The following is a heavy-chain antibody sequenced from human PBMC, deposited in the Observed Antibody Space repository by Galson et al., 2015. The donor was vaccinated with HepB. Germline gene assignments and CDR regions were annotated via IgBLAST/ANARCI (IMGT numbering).Heavy chain of an antibody. V-gene: IGHV3-74*01. CDR1: EFTLSDYW. Sequence: SLRLSCAATEFTLSDYWIRWVRQGPGKGLVWVSRIDNYGSDLIYADSVKGRFTISRDYSKNTVYLQMNSLRAEDTAVYYCVRSSGRPDYWGPGTLVTVSS. CDR3: VRSSGRPDY. CDR2: IDNYGSDL. J-gene: IGHJ4*02. D-gene: IGHD6-19*01.